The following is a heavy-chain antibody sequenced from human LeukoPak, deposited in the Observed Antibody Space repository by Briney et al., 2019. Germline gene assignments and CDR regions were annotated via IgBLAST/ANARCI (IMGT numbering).Heavy chain of an antibody. V-gene: IGHV3-7*04. CDR2: IKQDGSEK. J-gene: IGHJ6*02. D-gene: IGHD2-21*02. CDR3: ARDRGLTVYYYYGMDV. Sequence: PGGSLSLSCAASGFSFSSYWMNWVRQAQGKGLEWVANIKQDGSEKYYVDSVKGRFTISRDNAKNSLYLQMDSLRVEDTAVYYCARDRGLTVYYYYGMDVWGQGTTVTVSS. CDR1: GFSFSSYW.